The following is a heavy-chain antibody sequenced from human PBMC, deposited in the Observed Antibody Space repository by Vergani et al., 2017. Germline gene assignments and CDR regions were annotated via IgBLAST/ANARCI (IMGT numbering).Heavy chain of an antibody. Sequence: QVQLVESGGGVVQPGRSLRLSCAASGFTFSSYAMHWVRQAPGKGLEWVAVISYDGSNKYYADSVKGRFTISRDNSKNTLYLQMNSLRAEETAVYYCARDRVCSGGSCYANWFDPWGQGTLVTVSS. V-gene: IGHV3-30*04. J-gene: IGHJ5*02. CDR2: ISYDGSNK. CDR3: ARDRVCSGGSCYANWFDP. CDR1: GFTFSSYA. D-gene: IGHD2-15*01.